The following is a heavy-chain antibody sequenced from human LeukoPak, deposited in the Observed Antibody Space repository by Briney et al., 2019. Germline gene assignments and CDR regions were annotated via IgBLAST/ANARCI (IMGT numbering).Heavy chain of an antibody. J-gene: IGHJ4*02. CDR2: IYYSGST. D-gene: IGHD3-22*01. CDR1: GGSISSYY. V-gene: IGHV4-59*01. CDR3: ARVEYYYDSSGYYYVYYFDY. Sequence: SETLSLTCTVSGGSISSYYWSWIRQPPGKGLDWIGYIYYSGSTNYNPSLKSRVTISVDTSKNQFSLKLSSVTAADTAVYYCARVEYYYDSSGYYYVYYFDYWGQGTLVTVSS.